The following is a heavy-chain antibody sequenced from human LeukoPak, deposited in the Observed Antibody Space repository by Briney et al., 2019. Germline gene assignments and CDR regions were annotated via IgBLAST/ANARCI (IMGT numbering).Heavy chain of an antibody. V-gene: IGHV1-2*02. D-gene: IGHD2-21*01. CDR1: GGTFSSYA. Sequence: ASVKVSCKASGGTFSSYAISWVRQAPGQGLEWMGWINPNSGGTNYAQKFQGRVTMTRDTSISTAYMELSRLRSDDTAVYYCARTPLQKYNWFDPWGQGTLVTVSS. CDR2: INPNSGGT. J-gene: IGHJ5*02. CDR3: ARTPLQKYNWFDP.